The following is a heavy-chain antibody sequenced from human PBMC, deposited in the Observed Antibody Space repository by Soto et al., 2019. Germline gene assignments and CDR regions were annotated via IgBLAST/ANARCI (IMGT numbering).Heavy chain of an antibody. CDR1: GGSISSGDYY. CDR2: IYYSGST. Sequence: QVQLQESGPGLVKPSQTLSLTCTVSGGSISSGDYYWSWIRQPPGKGLGWIGYIYYSGSTYYNPSLKSRVTISVDTSKNQFSLKLSSVTAADTAVYYCAREPAELRFLERGGMDVWGQGTTVTVSS. CDR3: AREPAELRFLERGGMDV. D-gene: IGHD3-3*01. V-gene: IGHV4-30-4*01. J-gene: IGHJ6*02.